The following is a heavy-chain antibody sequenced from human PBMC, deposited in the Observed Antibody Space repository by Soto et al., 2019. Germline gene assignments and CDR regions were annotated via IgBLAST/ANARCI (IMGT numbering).Heavy chain of an antibody. Sequence: ASVKVSCKVSGYTLTELSMHWVRQAPGKGLEWMGGFDPEDGETIYAQKFQGRVTMTEDTSTDTAYMELSSLRSEDTAGYYCATVDIVATTNDAFDIWGQGTMVTVSS. CDR3: ATVDIVATTNDAFDI. CDR2: FDPEDGET. CDR1: GYTLTELS. J-gene: IGHJ3*02. V-gene: IGHV1-24*01. D-gene: IGHD5-12*01.